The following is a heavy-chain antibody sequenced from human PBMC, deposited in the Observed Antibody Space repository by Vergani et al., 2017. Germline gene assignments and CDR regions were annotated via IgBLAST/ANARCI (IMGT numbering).Heavy chain of an antibody. CDR3: AREVRGCSRTSCSPYYFDY. CDR1: GYTFTSYG. J-gene: IGHJ4*02. CDR2: ISAYNGNT. D-gene: IGHD2-2*01. V-gene: IGHV1-18*01. Sequence: QVPLVQSGAEVKKPGASVKVSCKASGYTFTSYGITWVRQAPGQGLEWMGWISAYNGNTDYEQNLQDRVTMTTDTSTNTAYMELRSLRSDDTAVYYCAREVRGCSRTSCSPYYFDYWGQGTLVTVSS.